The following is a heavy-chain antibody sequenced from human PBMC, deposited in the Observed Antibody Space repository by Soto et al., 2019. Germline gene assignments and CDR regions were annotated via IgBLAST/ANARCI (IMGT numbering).Heavy chain of an antibody. CDR3: ARGAYFDY. Sequence: GGSLRLSCAASGFTFSSYAMHWVRQAPGKGLEWVAVISYDGSNKYYADSVKGRFTISRDNSKNTLYLQMNSLRAEDTAVYYCARGAYFDYWGQGTLVTVSS. CDR2: ISYDGSNK. CDR1: GFTFSSYA. J-gene: IGHJ4*02. V-gene: IGHV3-30-3*01.